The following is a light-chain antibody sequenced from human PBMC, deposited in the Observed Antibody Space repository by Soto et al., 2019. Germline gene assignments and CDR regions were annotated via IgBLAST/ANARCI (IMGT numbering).Light chain of an antibody. CDR1: QSVSSKY. J-gene: IGKJ1*01. CDR2: GTS. CDR3: QQNDTSPSWT. V-gene: IGKV3-20*01. Sequence: EIVLTQSPGTLSLSPGERATLSCRASQSVSSKYLAWYQQKPGQAPRLLIYGTSSRATGISDRFRGSGSGTDFTLTISRLEPEDFAVYYCQQNDTSPSWTFVQGTKVDIK.